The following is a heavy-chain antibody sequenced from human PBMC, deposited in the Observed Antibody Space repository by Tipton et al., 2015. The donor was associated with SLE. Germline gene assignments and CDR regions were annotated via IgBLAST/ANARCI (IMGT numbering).Heavy chain of an antibody. Sequence: SLRLSCAASGFTVSSNYMTWVRQAPGKGLEWVSVIYSGGSTYYADSVKGRFTISRDNSKNTLYLQMNSLRAEDTAVYYCARTGNYFVGYFTRWGRAPL. CDR1: GFTVSSNY. D-gene: IGHD4-11*01. J-gene: IGHJ2*01. CDR3: ARTGNYFVGYFTR. V-gene: IGHV3-66*01. CDR2: IYSGGST.